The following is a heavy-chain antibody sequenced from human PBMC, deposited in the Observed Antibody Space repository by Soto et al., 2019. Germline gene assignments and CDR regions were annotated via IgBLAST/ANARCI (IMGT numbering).Heavy chain of an antibody. CDR1: GFTVSSNY. J-gene: IGHJ4*02. V-gene: IGHV3-23*01. CDR2: ISGSGVST. CDR3: AKDPAYYDILTGYYPEYYFDY. Sequence: PGGSLRLSCAASGFTVSSNYMSWVRQAPGKGLEWVSVISGSGVSTYYADSVKGRFTISRDNSKNTLYLQMNSLRAEDTAVYYCAKDPAYYDILTGYYPEYYFDYWGQGTLVTVSS. D-gene: IGHD3-9*01.